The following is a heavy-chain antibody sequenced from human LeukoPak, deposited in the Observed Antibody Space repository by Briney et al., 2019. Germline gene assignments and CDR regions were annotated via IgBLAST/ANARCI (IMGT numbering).Heavy chain of an antibody. J-gene: IGHJ6*04. CDR3: VGGQDMVSDV. CDR1: GGSFSGHY. Sequence: SETLSLTCAVYGGSFSGHYWSWIRQPPGKGLEWIGEINHSGSTNYNPSLKSRVTISVDTSKNQFSLKLSSVAAADTAMYYCVGGQDMVSDVWGKGTTVTVSS. CDR2: INHSGST. V-gene: IGHV4-34*01. D-gene: IGHD2-15*01.